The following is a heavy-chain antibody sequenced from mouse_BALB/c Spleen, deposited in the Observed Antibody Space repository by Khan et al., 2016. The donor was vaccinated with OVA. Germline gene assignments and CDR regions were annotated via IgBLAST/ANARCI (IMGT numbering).Heavy chain of an antibody. D-gene: IGHD4-1*01. Sequence: VQLQESGPELVKPGASVKMSCKASGYTFTDYVMNWVKQRNGQGLEWIGQIYPGSGSTYYNEKFKGKATLTADRYSSTAYMQLSNLTSEDSAVYFGARAGWDVFADWGQGTLVTVSA. CDR2: IYPGSGST. V-gene: IGHV1-77*01. CDR1: GYTFTDYV. J-gene: IGHJ3*01. CDR3: ARAGWDVFAD.